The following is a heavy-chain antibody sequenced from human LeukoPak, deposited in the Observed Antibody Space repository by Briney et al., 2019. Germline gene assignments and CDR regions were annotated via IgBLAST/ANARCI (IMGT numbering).Heavy chain of an antibody. CDR1: DFTVSSNY. J-gene: IGHJ6*02. CDR3: ARGVMINSWADPRDGMDV. D-gene: IGHD3-9*01. V-gene: IGHV3-66*01. CDR2: IARGDST. Sequence: GGSLRLSCAVSDFTVSSNYMSWVRQAPGKGREWVALIARGDSTFYAGSVKGRVTIPRDKLKKTLYLQMKNLTAEDSAVYFCARGVMINSWADPRDGMDVWGQGTTVTVSS.